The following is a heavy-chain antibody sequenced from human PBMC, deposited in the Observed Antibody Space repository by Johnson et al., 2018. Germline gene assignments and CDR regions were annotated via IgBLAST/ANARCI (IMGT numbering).Heavy chain of an antibody. D-gene: IGHD5-18*01. Sequence: QVQLVESGAEVKKPGASVKVSCKASGYTFTSYDINWVRQATGQGLEWMGWMNPNSGNTGYAQKFQGSVTMTRNTSISTAYMELSSLRYEDTAVYYCAREPGYRYGYYYYGMDVWGQGTTGTVSS. CDR2: MNPNSGNT. CDR1: GYTFTSYD. V-gene: IGHV1-8*01. J-gene: IGHJ6*02. CDR3: AREPGYRYGYYYYGMDV.